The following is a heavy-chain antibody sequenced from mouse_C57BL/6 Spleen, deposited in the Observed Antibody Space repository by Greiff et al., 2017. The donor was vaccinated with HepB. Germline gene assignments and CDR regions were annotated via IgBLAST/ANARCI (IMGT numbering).Heavy chain of an antibody. J-gene: IGHJ2*01. D-gene: IGHD4-1*01. CDR3: AGTGTEYYFDY. CDR2: INPYNGGT. Sequence: EVQLQLSGPVLVKPGASVKMSCKASGYTFTDYYMNWVKQSHGKSLEWIGVINPYNGGTSYNQKFKGKATLTVDKSSSTAYMELNSLTSEDSAVYYCAGTGTEYYFDYWGQGTTLTVSS. CDR1: GYTFTDYY. V-gene: IGHV1-19*01.